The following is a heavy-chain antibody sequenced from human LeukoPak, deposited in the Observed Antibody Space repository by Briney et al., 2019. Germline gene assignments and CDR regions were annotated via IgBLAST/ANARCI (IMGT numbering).Heavy chain of an antibody. J-gene: IGHJ4*02. D-gene: IGHD2-2*01. CDR1: GFTFSSYA. CDR3: AKSRTYCSSTSCYVLDY. CDR2: ISGSGGST. Sequence: GGSLRLSCAASGFTFSSYAMSWVRQAPGEGLEWVSAISGSGGSTYYADSVKGRFTISRDNSKNTLYLQMNSLRAEDTAVYYCAKSRTYCSSTSCYVLDYWGQGTLVTVSS. V-gene: IGHV3-23*01.